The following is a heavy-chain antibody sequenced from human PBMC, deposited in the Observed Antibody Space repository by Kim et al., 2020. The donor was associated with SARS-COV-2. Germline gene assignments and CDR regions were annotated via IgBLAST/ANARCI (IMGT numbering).Heavy chain of an antibody. V-gene: IGHV4-34*01. Sequence: KPARKSRVTISVDTSKNQCSLKLSSVTAADTAVYYCARGTMNIAAASIDYWGQGTLVTVSS. D-gene: IGHD6-13*01. J-gene: IGHJ4*02. CDR3: ARGTMNIAAASIDY.